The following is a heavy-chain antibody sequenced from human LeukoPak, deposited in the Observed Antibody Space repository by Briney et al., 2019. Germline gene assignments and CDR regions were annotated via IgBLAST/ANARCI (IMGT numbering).Heavy chain of an antibody. Sequence: LETLSLTCTVSGGSISSHYWSWIRQTPGKRLEWIGYIYHTGITNYNPSLKSRVTISMDTSKNQFSLKLSSMTVADTAVYYCARDRGSKTYNDYYFDFWGRGTLVTVSS. CDR3: ARDRGSKTYNDYYFDF. V-gene: IGHV4-59*11. D-gene: IGHD5-24*01. J-gene: IGHJ4*02. CDR2: IYHTGIT. CDR1: GGSISSHY.